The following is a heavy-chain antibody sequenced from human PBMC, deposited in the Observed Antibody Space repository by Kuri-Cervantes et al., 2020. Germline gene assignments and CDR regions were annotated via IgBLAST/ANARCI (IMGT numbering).Heavy chain of an antibody. Sequence: GESLKISCAASGFTFSSYGMHWVRQASGKGLEWVAVISYDGSNKYYADSVKGRFTISRDNSKNTLYLQMNSLRAEDTAVYYCARAQIGYCSGGSCYYLYYYYYGMDVWGQGTTVTVSS. CDR2: ISYDGSNK. D-gene: IGHD2-15*01. CDR3: ARAQIGYCSGGSCYYLYYYYYGMDV. V-gene: IGHV3-30*03. CDR1: GFTFSSYG. J-gene: IGHJ6*02.